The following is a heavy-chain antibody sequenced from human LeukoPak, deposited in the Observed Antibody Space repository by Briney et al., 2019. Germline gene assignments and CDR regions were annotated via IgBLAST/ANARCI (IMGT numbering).Heavy chain of an antibody. CDR3: AKDTVTTRYYYYGMDV. Sequence: PGGSLRLSCAASGFTFSSYAMSWVRQAPGKGLEWVSAISGSGGSTYYADSVKGRFTISRDNSKNTLYLQMSSLRAEDTAVYYCAKDTVTTRYYYYGMDVWGQGTTVTVSS. CDR1: GFTFSSYA. D-gene: IGHD4-4*01. CDR2: ISGSGGST. V-gene: IGHV3-23*01. J-gene: IGHJ6*02.